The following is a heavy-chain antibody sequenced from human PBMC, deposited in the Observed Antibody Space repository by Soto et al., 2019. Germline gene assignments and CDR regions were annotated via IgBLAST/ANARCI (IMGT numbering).Heavy chain of an antibody. Sequence: ASEKVSCKASGYTFTSYGISWVRPAPGQGREWMGWISAYNGNTNYAQKLQGRVTMTTDTSTSTAYMELRSLRSADTAVYYCARNRGVMSGCMDGWGQGTTVTVSS. CDR3: ARNRGVMSGCMDG. J-gene: IGHJ6*02. V-gene: IGHV1-18*04. CDR2: ISAYNGNT. D-gene: IGHD3-10*01. CDR1: GYTFTSYG.